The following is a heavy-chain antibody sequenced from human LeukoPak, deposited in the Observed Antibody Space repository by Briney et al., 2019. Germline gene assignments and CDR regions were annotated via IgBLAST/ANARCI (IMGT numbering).Heavy chain of an antibody. Sequence: GRSLRLSCAASGFTFSSYAMSWVRQAPGKGLEWVSAISGSGGSTYYADSVKGRFTISRDNSKNTLYLQMNSLRAEDTAVYYCAKGGIMITFGGGPFDPWGQGTLVTVSS. V-gene: IGHV3-23*01. CDR1: GFTFSSYA. J-gene: IGHJ5*02. D-gene: IGHD3-16*01. CDR3: AKGGIMITFGGGPFDP. CDR2: ISGSGGST.